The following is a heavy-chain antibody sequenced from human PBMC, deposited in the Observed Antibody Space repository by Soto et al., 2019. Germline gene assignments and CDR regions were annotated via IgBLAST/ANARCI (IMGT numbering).Heavy chain of an antibody. CDR1: GFTFSIYA. V-gene: IGHV3-23*01. J-gene: IGHJ6*02. Sequence: GGSLRLSCAASGFTFSIYAMTCVPQAPGKGLEWVSAISGSGGRTDYADSVKGRFTISSENSKNTLSMPMNSLREEHTDVYYFVHCGDSSSWFHYYYGXVVWGQG. CDR2: ISGSGGRT. CDR3: VHCGDSSSWFHYYYGXVV. D-gene: IGHD6-13*01.